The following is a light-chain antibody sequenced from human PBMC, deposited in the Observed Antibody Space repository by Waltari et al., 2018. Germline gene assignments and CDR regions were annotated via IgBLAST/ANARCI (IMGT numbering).Light chain of an antibody. Sequence: QSVLTQPPSVSEAPRQRVTISCSGSRSNIGNNSVHWYQQVPGKAPKLLVFADDLLPSGVSDRFSGSKSGTSASLAISGLRSEDEGVYFCAAWDDSLKGVLFGGGTKLTVL. V-gene: IGLV1-36*01. CDR1: RSNIGNNS. J-gene: IGLJ2*01. CDR3: AAWDDSLKGVL. CDR2: ADD.